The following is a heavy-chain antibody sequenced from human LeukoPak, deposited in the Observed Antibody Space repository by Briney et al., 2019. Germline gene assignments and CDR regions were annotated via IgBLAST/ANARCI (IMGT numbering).Heavy chain of an antibody. J-gene: IGHJ4*02. D-gene: IGHD3-9*01. CDR3: ATHDILTGYYS. CDR1: GYTFTNDD. V-gene: IGHV1-8*02. Sequence: ASVKVSCKASGYTFTNDDINWVRQATGQGLEWMGWMNPNSGNTGYAQNFQGRVTITRNTSISTAYMELSSLRSEDTAVYYCATHDILTGYYSWGQGTPVTVSS. CDR2: MNPNSGNT.